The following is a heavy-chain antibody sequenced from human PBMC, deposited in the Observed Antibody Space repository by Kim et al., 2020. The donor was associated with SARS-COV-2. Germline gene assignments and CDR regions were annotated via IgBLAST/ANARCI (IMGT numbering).Heavy chain of an antibody. J-gene: IGHJ4*02. CDR2: ISGNGDTT. CDR1: GFTLNDYA. Sequence: GGSLRLSYAASGFTLNDYAMSWVRQAPGKGLEWVSSISGNGDTTSYADSVKGRFTIFRDNAKNTLYLQMNSLRAEDTAVYYCAKDRYCADTRCPLDYWGQGTLVTVSS. CDR3: AKDRYCADTRCPLDY. D-gene: IGHD2-8*02. V-gene: IGHV3-23*01.